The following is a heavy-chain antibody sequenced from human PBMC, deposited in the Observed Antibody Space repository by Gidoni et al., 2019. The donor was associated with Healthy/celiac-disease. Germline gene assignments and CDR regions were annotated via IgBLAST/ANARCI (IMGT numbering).Heavy chain of an antibody. CDR1: GYSIRSCSS. V-gene: IGHV4-38-2*02. D-gene: IGHD3-16*02. CDR3: ARDLEVRIMITFGGVIAPGAFDI. Sequence: QVHLQESGPGVVKPPATLSLTCAVSGYSIRSCSSWRWTRQPPGKGLKWIGSSLHSGSTYYNPSLKSRVTISVDTSKNQFSLKLSSVTAADTAVYYCARDLEVRIMITFGGVIAPGAFDIWGQGTMVTVSS. CDR2: SLHSGST. J-gene: IGHJ3*02.